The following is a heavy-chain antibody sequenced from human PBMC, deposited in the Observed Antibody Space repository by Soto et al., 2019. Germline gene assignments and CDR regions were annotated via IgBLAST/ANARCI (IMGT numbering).Heavy chain of an antibody. CDR3: ARYADDSSGYYGFDY. J-gene: IGHJ4*02. D-gene: IGHD3-22*01. Sequence: QVQLVQSGAEVRKPGSSVKVSCKASGGTFSRHSVSWVRQAPGQGLEWMGGIIPIFGTANHAQKFQGRVTIIADESTSTVYMELSSLRSEDTAIYYCARYADDSSGYYGFDYWGQGTLVTVSS. CDR1: GGTFSRHS. CDR2: IIPIFGTA. V-gene: IGHV1-69*01.